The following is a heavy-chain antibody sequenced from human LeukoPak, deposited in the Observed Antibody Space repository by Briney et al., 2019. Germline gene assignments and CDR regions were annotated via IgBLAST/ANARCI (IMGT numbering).Heavy chain of an antibody. Sequence: GGSLRLSCAASGFTFSSYGMSWVRQAPGKGLEWVSAISGSGGSTYYADSVKGRFTISRDNSKNTLYLQMNSLRAEDTAVYYCARSGYSSSWYLGRDYYYYMDVWGKGTTVTVSS. CDR2: ISGSGGST. CDR1: GFTFSSYG. J-gene: IGHJ6*03. D-gene: IGHD6-13*01. CDR3: ARSGYSSSWYLGRDYYYYMDV. V-gene: IGHV3-23*01.